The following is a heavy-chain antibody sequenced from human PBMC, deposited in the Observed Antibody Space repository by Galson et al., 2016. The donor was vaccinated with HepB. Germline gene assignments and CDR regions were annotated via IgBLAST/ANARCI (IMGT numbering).Heavy chain of an antibody. V-gene: IGHV3-23*01. CDR1: GFTFNIYA. CDR2: ISSGGTT. D-gene: IGHD4-23*01. J-gene: IGHJ4*02. Sequence: SLRLSCAASGFTFNIYAMSWVRLAPGKGLEWVSAISSGGTTYYADSVKGRFTISRDNSKNTLSLQMNSLRAEDTAIYYCGGHGGNSAWGQGTLVTVSS. CDR3: GGHGGNSA.